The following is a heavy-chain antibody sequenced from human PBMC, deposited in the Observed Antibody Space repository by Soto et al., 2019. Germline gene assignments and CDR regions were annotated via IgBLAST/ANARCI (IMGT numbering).Heavy chain of an antibody. Sequence: VQLLDSGGGLVQPGGSLRLSCAASGFTFTSYAMSWVRQAPGKGLEWVAIISGSAGRTYYADSVKGRFTISRDNFKNTLYLQMNSLRAEDTAVYHCAKVTSARVFYFGLDVWGQGTTVTVSS. V-gene: IGHV3-23*01. J-gene: IGHJ6*02. CDR3: AKVTSARVFYFGLDV. CDR1: GFTFTSYA. CDR2: ISGSAGRT. D-gene: IGHD2-2*01.